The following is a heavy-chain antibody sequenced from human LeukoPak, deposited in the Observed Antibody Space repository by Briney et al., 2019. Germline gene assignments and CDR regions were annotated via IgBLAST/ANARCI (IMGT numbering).Heavy chain of an antibody. J-gene: IGHJ4*02. CDR2: ISSGSSYT. CDR1: GFTFNDYY. V-gene: IGHV3-11*03. D-gene: IGHD6-19*01. CDR3: ASIYRSDWYGGY. Sequence: GGSLRLSCAASGFTFNDYYMSWIRQAPGKGLEWVSYISSGSSYTNYADSVKGRFTISRDNAKNSLCLQMNSLRAEDTAVYYCASIYRSDWYGGYWGQGTLVTVSS.